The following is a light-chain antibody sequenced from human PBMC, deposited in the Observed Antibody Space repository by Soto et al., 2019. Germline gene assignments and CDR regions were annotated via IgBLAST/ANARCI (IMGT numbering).Light chain of an antibody. V-gene: IGLV2-14*01. J-gene: IGLJ3*02. CDR1: SSDVGGYNY. Sequence: QSALTQPASVSGSPGQSITISCTGTSSDVGGYNYVSWYQQHPDKAPKLMIYDVSNRPSGVSNRFSGYKSGNTASLTISGLQAEDEADYYCSSYTSSNSWVFGGGTKLTVL. CDR3: SSYTSSNSWV. CDR2: DVS.